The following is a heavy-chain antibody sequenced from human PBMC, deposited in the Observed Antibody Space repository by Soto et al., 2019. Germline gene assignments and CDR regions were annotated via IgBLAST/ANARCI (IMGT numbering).Heavy chain of an antibody. D-gene: IGHD4-4*01. V-gene: IGHV4-39*01. CDR1: GGSISSSSYY. CDR2: IYYSGST. Sequence: PSDTLSLTCTVSGGSISSSSYYWGWIRQPPGKGLEWIGSIYYSGSTYYNPSLKSRVTISVDTSKNQFSLKLSSVTAADTAVYYCERHSAVTTGFAWFDPWGQGTLVNVSS. J-gene: IGHJ5*02. CDR3: ERHSAVTTGFAWFDP.